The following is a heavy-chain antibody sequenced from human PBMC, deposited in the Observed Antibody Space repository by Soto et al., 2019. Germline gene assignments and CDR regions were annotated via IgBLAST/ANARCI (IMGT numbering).Heavy chain of an antibody. CDR2: IFHTGTT. CDR1: GDSIISIYH. J-gene: IGHJ5*02. D-gene: IGHD3-22*01. Sequence: SETLSLTCTVSGDSIISIYHWAWIRQPPGRSLEWIASIFHTGTTYYTPSLKSRVTIAVDTSKNQFSLKLISVTAADTAVYYCARRVIATPLVFEPWGQGTMVTVSS. CDR3: ARRVIATPLVFEP. V-gene: IGHV4-38-2*02.